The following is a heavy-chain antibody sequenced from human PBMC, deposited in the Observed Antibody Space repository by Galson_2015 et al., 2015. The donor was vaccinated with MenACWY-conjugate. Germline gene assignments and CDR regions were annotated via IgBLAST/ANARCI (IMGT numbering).Heavy chain of an antibody. Sequence: SLRLSCAASGFTFSRYWLSWVRQAPGKGLEWVANIKQDGSEKYYVASVKGRFAISRDNAKNSLYLQMNSLRADDTAVYYCATGRDTYGRILEYWGQGTLVTVSS. V-gene: IGHV3-7*03. CDR1: GFTFSRYW. CDR2: IKQDGSEK. CDR3: ATGRDTYGRILEY. D-gene: IGHD3-10*01. J-gene: IGHJ4*02.